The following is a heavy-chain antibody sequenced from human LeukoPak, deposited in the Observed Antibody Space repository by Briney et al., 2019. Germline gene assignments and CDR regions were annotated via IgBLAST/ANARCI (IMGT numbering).Heavy chain of an antibody. CDR1: GFTFSSYG. V-gene: IGHV3-30*02. CDR2: IRYDGSNK. D-gene: IGHD2-2*01. CDR3: AKDFIVVVPAVDY. Sequence: GGSLGLSCAASGFTFSSYGMHWVRQAPGKGLEWVAFIRYDGSNKYYADSVKGRFTISRDNSKNTLYLQMNSLRAEDTAVYYCAKDFIVVVPAVDYWGQGTLVTVSS. J-gene: IGHJ4*02.